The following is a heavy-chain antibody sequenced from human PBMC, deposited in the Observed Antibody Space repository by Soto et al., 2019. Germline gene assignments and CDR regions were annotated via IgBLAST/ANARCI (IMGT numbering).Heavy chain of an antibody. J-gene: IGHJ4*02. V-gene: IGHV3-73*02. CDR3: TRPLISKYNWHDFDPSGY. Sequence: EVQLEGSGGGLVQPGGSLKLSCAASGFTFSGSAMHWVRQVSGKGLEWVGRIRSKANNYATAYAASVRGRFTISRDNSKNTAYLQMNSLKIEDTAVYYCTRPLISKYNWHDFDPSGYWGQGTLVTVSS. D-gene: IGHD1-20*01. CDR2: IRSKANNYAT. CDR1: GFTFSGSA.